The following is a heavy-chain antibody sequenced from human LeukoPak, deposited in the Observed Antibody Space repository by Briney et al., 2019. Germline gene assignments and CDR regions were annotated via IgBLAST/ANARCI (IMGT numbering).Heavy chain of an antibody. Sequence: GGSPRLSCAASRLSISFYWMRWVRQVPGKGLEWVANINQEGTEKNYVDSVKGRFTISRDNAKNSVYLQMNSLRDEDTAVYYCARDPEGDDYDMDVWGQGTTVTVSS. D-gene: IGHD3-16*01. J-gene: IGHJ6*02. CDR3: ARDPEGDDYDMDV. CDR2: INQEGTEK. V-gene: IGHV3-7*04. CDR1: RLSISFYW.